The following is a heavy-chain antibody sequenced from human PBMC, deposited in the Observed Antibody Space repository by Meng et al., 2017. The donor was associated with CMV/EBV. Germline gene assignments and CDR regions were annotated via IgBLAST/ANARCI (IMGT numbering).Heavy chain of an antibody. CDR3: ARDRVHYDFWSPSNYYYGMDV. CDR2: IYYRGST. CDR1: GGSISSYY. J-gene: IGHJ6*02. V-gene: IGHV4-59*01. D-gene: IGHD3-3*01. Sequence: GSLRLSCTVSGGSISSYYWSWIRQPPGKGLEWIGYIYYRGSTNYNPSLKSRVTISVDTSKNQFSLKLSSVTAADTAVYYCARDRVHYDFWSPSNYYYGMDVWGQGTTVTVSS.